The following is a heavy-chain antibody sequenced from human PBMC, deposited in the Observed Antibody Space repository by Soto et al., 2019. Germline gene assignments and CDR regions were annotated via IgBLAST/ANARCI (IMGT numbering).Heavy chain of an antibody. CDR3: ARESRWGSSTPAP. V-gene: IGHV4-34*01. CDR2: INHSGST. D-gene: IGHD6-13*01. CDR1: GGSFSGYY. J-gene: IGHJ5*02. Sequence: QVQLQQWGAGLLKPSETLSLTCAVYGGSFSGYYWSWIRQPPGKGLEWIGEINHSGSTNYNPSLKSRVNISVDTSKNQFSLKLSSVTAADTAVYYCARESRWGSSTPAPWGQGTLVPVSS.